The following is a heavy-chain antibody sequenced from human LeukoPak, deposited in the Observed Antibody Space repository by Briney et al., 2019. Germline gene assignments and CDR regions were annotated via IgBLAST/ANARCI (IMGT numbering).Heavy chain of an antibody. CDR1: GYIFTSYY. CDR3: ARGRPGYGDYVV. Sequence: VASVKVSCKASGYIFTSYYMHWVRQAPGQGLEWMGIINPSGGSTSYAQKFQGRVTMTRDTSTSTVCMEMSSLRSEDTAVYYCARGRPGYGDYVVWGQGTLVTVSS. J-gene: IGHJ4*02. V-gene: IGHV1-46*01. D-gene: IGHD4-17*01. CDR2: INPSGGST.